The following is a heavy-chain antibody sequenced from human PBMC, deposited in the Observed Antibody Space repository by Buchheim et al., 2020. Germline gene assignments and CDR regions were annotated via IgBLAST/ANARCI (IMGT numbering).Heavy chain of an antibody. Sequence: EVQLLESGGGLVQPGGSLKLSCAASGFTFSGSAMHWVRQASGKGLEWVGRIRSKANSYATAYAASVKGRFTISRDDSKDTAYLQMNSLRAEDTAVYYCAKNQAAFTIFGVVIGFDPWGQGTL. CDR3: AKNQAAFTIFGVVIGFDP. CDR2: IRSKANSYAT. J-gene: IGHJ5*02. D-gene: IGHD3-3*01. CDR1: GFTFSGSA. V-gene: IGHV3-73*01.